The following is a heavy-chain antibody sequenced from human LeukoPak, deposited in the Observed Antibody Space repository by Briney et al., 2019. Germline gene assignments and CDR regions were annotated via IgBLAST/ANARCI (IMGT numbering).Heavy chain of an antibody. J-gene: IGHJ4*02. CDR1: GFTFTNYA. CDR3: ARGIWSRTVSSYYFDY. V-gene: IGHV1-3*01. CDR2: INAGNGHT. D-gene: IGHD3-3*01. Sequence: ASVKVSCTASGFTFTNYAMQWVRQAPGQRLEWMGWINAGNGHTRYSQRFQGRVTITRDTSATTVYMEVTSLRSEDTAVYYCARGIWSRTVSSYYFDYWGQGTLVTVSS.